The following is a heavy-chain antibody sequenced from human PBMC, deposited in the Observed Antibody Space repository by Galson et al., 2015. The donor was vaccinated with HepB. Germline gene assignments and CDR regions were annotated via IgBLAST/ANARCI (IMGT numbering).Heavy chain of an antibody. CDR1: GFTFSSYG. Sequence: SLRLSCAASGFTFSSYGMHWVRQAPGKGLEWVAVISYDGSNKYYADSVKGRFTISRDNSKNTLYLQMNSLRAEDTAVYYCAKVQYDYGDSTPPEYFQHWGQGTLVTVSS. J-gene: IGHJ1*01. CDR2: ISYDGSNK. CDR3: AKVQYDYGDSTPPEYFQH. V-gene: IGHV3-30*18. D-gene: IGHD4-17*01.